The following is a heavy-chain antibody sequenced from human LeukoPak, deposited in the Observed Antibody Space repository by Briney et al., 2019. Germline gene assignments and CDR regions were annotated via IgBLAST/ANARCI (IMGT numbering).Heavy chain of an antibody. V-gene: IGHV4-39*01. CDR2: VYYGRTT. D-gene: IGHD4/OR15-4a*01. CDR1: AASISSSSHH. J-gene: IGHJ5*01. CDR3: VRHDGRGGATMGAFDS. Sequence: SSETLSLTCTVSAASISSSSHHWGWIRQAPGEGLEWIGSVYYGRTTYYSPSLDSRVTISLDTSANQFSLQLNSVTAADTAVYYCVRHDGRGGATMGAFDSWGQGSLVTVSS.